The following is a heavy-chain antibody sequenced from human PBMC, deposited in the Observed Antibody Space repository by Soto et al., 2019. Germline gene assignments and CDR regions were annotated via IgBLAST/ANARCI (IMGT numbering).Heavy chain of an antibody. J-gene: IGHJ4*02. V-gene: IGHV3-23*01. D-gene: IGHD4-17*01. CDR2: ISGSGGST. CDR1: GFTFSSYA. Sequence: GSLRLSCAASGFTFSSYAMSWVRQAPGKGLEWVSAISGSGGSTYYADSVKGRFTISRDNSKNTLYLQMNSLRAEDTAVYYCAKGPRAYGYFDYWGQGTLVTVSS. CDR3: AKGPRAYGYFDY.